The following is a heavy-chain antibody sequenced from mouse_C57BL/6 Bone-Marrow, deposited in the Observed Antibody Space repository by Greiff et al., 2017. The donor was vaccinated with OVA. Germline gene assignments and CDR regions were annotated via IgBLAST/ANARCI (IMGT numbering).Heavy chain of an antibody. Sequence: QVQLKQSGAELARPGASVKLSCKASGYTFTSYGISWVKQRTGQGLEWIGEIYPRSGNTYYNEKFKGKATLTADKSSSTAYMELRSLTSEDSAVYFCARTGYYGSSYFDYWGQGTTLTVSS. CDR3: ARTGYYGSSYFDY. CDR2: IYPRSGNT. J-gene: IGHJ2*01. D-gene: IGHD1-1*01. V-gene: IGHV1-81*01. CDR1: GYTFTSYG.